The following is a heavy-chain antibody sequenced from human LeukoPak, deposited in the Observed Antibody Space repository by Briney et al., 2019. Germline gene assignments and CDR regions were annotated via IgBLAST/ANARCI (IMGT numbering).Heavy chain of an antibody. D-gene: IGHD6-19*01. CDR2: IYYSGST. V-gene: IGHV4-59*08. CDR1: GGSISSYY. J-gene: IGHJ4*02. Sequence: SETLSLTCTVSGGSISSYYWSWIRQPPGKGLEWIGYIYYSGSTNYNPSLKSRVTISVDTSKNQFSLKLSSVTAADTAVYYCAILPSYGSGWYFDYWGQGTLVTVSS. CDR3: AILPSYGSGWYFDY.